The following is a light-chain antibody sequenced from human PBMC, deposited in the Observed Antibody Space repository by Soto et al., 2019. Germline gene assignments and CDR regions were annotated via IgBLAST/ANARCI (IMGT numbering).Light chain of an antibody. V-gene: IGKV3-20*01. J-gene: IGKJ4*01. CDR1: QSGSGSY. CDR2: GAS. CDR3: QQYGNSPLT. Sequence: EIVLTQSPGTLSLSPWETATLSCRASQSGSGSYLAWYQQKPGQAPRLLISGASRRATGVPDRFSGSGSGTDFTLTISSLEPEDFAVYYCQQYGNSPLTFGGGTKVDIK.